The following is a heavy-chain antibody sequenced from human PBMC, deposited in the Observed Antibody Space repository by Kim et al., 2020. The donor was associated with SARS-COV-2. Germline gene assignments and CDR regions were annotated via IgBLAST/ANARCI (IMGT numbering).Heavy chain of an antibody. CDR1: GGSISGQY. D-gene: IGHD2-21*02. CDR2: SYYNEAT. J-gene: IGHJ6*02. CDR3: ATGRGPFGDNVHYYYGVEV. V-gene: IGHV4-59*11. Sequence: SETLSLTCAVSGGSISGQYCSWIRQAPGKGLEWIGYSYYNEATTYSPSLKNRVTILLDTAKNQFSLKLDSMTAADTAVYYCATGRGPFGDNVHYYYGVEVWGQGTTVTVSS.